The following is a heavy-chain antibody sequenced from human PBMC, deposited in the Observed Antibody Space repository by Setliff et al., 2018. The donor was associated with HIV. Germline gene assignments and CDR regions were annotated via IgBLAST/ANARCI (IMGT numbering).Heavy chain of an antibody. Sequence: TLSLTCAVYGASLSGYYWSWIRPPPGKGLEWIGEINYSGTTNYNPSLKSRVTISVDTSKKQFSLKVRSVTAADAAVYFCARVVWTAAAGTLDYHYYGLDVWGQGTTVTVSS. J-gene: IGHJ6*02. CDR1: GASLSGYY. CDR2: INYSGTT. CDR3: ARVVWTAAAGTLDYHYYGLDV. D-gene: IGHD6-13*01. V-gene: IGHV4-34*01.